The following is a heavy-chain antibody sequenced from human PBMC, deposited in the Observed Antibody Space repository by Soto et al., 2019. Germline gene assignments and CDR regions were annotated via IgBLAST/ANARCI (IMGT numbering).Heavy chain of an antibody. D-gene: IGHD4-17*01. Sequence: SETLSLTCTVSGGSISSSSYYWGWIRQPPGKRLEWIGSIYYSGSTYYNPSLKSRVTISVDTSKNQFSLKLSSVTAADTAVYYCARSESDDYGDYWYFDLWGRGTLVTVSS. CDR3: ARSESDDYGDYWYFDL. V-gene: IGHV4-39*01. CDR1: GGSISSSSYY. J-gene: IGHJ2*01. CDR2: IYYSGST.